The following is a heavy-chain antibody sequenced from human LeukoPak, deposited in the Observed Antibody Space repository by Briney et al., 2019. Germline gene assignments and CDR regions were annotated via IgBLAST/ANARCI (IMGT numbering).Heavy chain of an antibody. CDR2: INSDGSST. V-gene: IGHV3-74*01. J-gene: IGHJ4*02. Sequence: GGSLRLSCAASGFTFSSYWMHWVRQAPGKGLVWVSRINSDGSSTSYADSVKGRFTISRDNAKNTLYLQMNSLRAEDTAVYYCARRSYRGAIDYWGQGTLVTVSS. CDR1: GFTFSSYW. D-gene: IGHD1-26*01. CDR3: ARRSYRGAIDY.